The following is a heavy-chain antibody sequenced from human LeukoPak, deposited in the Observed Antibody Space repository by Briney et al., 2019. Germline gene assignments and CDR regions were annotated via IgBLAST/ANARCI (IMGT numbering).Heavy chain of an antibody. CDR1: GGSFGLYH. D-gene: IGHD3-10*01. V-gene: IGHV4-59*01. CDR3: ARDRAAGSDWLDP. J-gene: IGHJ5*02. CDR2: IFYNGST. Sequence: SETLSLTCTVSGGSFGLYHWSWIRQPPGKGLEWIGYIFYNGSTKYNISLKSRLTTSIDTSKNQFSLKLSSMTAADTAVYYRARDRAAGSDWLDPWGQGTLVTVSS.